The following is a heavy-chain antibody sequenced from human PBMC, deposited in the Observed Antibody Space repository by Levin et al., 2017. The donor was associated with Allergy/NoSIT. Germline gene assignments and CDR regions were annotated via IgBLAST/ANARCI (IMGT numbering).Heavy chain of an antibody. CDR1: GGTFSSYA. V-gene: IGHV1-69*01. D-gene: IGHD3-10*01. CDR2: IIPIFGTA. Sequence: KISCKASGGTFSSYAISWVRQAPGQGLEWMGGIIPIFGTANYAQKFQGRVTITADESTSTAYMELSSLRSEDTAVYYCAREATMVRGVGGWFDPWGQGTLVTVSS. CDR3: AREATMVRGVGGWFDP. J-gene: IGHJ5*02.